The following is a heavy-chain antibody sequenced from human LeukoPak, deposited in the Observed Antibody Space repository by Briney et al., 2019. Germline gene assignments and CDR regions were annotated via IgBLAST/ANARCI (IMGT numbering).Heavy chain of an antibody. CDR3: ARVNGVVVPAATYYYYMDV. CDR1: GGSISSYY. J-gene: IGHJ6*03. Sequence: SETLSLTCTVSGGSISSYYRSWIRQPPGKGLEWIGYIYYSGSTNYNPSLKSRVTISVDTSKNQFSLKLSSVTAADTAVYYCARVNGVVVPAATYYYYMDVWGKGTTVTVSS. V-gene: IGHV4-59*01. D-gene: IGHD2-2*01. CDR2: IYYSGST.